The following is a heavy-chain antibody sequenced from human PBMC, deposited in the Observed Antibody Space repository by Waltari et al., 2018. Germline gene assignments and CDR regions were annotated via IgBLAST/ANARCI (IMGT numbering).Heavy chain of an antibody. CDR2: INHSGST. CDR1: GGSFSGYY. V-gene: IGHV4-34*01. CDR3: ARGDFSGYPEFFDY. J-gene: IGHJ4*02. D-gene: IGHD3-22*01. Sequence: QVQLQQWGAGLLKPSETLSLTCAVYGGSFSGYYWSWIRQPPGKGLEWIGEINHSGSTNYNPSLKSRVTISVDTSKNQFSLKLSSVTAADTAVYYCARGDFSGYPEFFDYWGQGTLVTVSS.